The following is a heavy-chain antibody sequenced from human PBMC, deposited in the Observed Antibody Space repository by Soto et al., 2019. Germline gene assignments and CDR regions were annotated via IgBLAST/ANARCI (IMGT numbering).Heavy chain of an antibody. V-gene: IGHV3-9*01. CDR2: ISWNSGAI. CDR3: AKGARSGWPWYLDI. J-gene: IGHJ2*01. D-gene: IGHD6-19*01. Sequence: EVQLVESGGVLVQPGRSLRLSCAVSGFTFEDYAMIWVRQVPGKGLECVSAISWNSGAIDYAASVKGRFTISRDNAKKSLYLEMNSLRVEDTALYYCAKGARSGWPWYLDIWGRGTLVTVSS. CDR1: GFTFEDYA.